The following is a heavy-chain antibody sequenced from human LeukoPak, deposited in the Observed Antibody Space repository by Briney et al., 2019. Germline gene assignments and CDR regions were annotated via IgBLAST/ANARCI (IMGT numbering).Heavy chain of an antibody. V-gene: IGHV3-9*03. J-gene: IGHJ3*02. CDR1: GFTFDDYA. Sequence: GGSLRLSCAASGFTFDDYAMHWVRQAPGKGLEWVSGISWNSGSIGYADSVKGRFTISRDNAKNSLYLQMNSLRAEDMALYYCAKGLAATIRPYAFDIWGQGTMVTVSS. D-gene: IGHD6-19*01. CDR3: AKGLAATIRPYAFDI. CDR2: ISWNSGSI.